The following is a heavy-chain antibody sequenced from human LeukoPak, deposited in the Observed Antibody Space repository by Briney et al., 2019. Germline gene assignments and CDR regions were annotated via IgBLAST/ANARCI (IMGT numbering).Heavy chain of an antibody. CDR1: GFTFSSYA. Sequence: GGSLRLSCAASGFTFSSYAMSWVRQAPGKGLEWVSAISGSGGSTYYADSVKGRFTISRDNSKNTLYLQMNSLRAEDTAVYYCAKDPGPGYCSSTSCYSYFDYWGQGTLVTVSS. CDR2: ISGSGGST. CDR3: AKDPGPGYCSSTSCYSYFDY. D-gene: IGHD2-2*01. J-gene: IGHJ4*02. V-gene: IGHV3-23*01.